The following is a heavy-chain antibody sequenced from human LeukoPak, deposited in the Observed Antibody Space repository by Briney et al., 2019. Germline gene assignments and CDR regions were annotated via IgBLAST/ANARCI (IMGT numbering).Heavy chain of an antibody. V-gene: IGHV4-38-2*02. CDR2: INHSGST. J-gene: IGHJ6*03. CDR3: AREWNTWAARGYMDV. Sequence: SETLSLTCTVSGYSISSGYYWAWIRQPPGKGLEWVGEINHSGSTNYNPSLKSRVCISVDTSKNQFSLKLSSVTAADTAVYYCAREWNTWAARGYMDVWGKGTTVTVSS. CDR1: GYSISSGYY. D-gene: IGHD6-6*01.